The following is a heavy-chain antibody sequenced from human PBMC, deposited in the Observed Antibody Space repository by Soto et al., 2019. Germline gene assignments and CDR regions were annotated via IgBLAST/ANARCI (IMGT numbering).Heavy chain of an antibody. Sequence: PSETLSLTCTVSGGSISSYYWSWIRQPPGKGLEWIGYIYYSGSTNYNPSLKSRVTISVDKSKSQFSLKLSSVTAADTAVYYCARGMNGFRSGEFDYWGQGTLVTVSS. D-gene: IGHD3-10*01. CDR3: ARGMNGFRSGEFDY. V-gene: IGHV4-59*12. J-gene: IGHJ4*02. CDR1: GGSISSYY. CDR2: IYYSGST.